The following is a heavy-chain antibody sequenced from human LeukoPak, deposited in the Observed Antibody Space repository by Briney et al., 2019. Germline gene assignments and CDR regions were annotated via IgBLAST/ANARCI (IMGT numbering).Heavy chain of an antibody. V-gene: IGHV1-69*13. J-gene: IGHJ4*02. CDR2: IIPIFGPA. CDR1: GYTFTSYY. D-gene: IGHD3-22*01. Sequence: GASVKVSCKASGYTFTSYYMHWVRQAPGQGLEWMGGIIPIFGPANYVQKFQGRVTITADESTSTAYMELSSLRSEDTAVYYCASDYYYDSSGMGYWGQGTLVTVSS. CDR3: ASDYYYDSSGMGY.